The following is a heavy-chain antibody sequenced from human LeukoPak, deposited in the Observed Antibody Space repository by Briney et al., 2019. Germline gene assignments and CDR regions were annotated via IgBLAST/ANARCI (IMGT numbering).Heavy chain of an antibody. Sequence: ASVTVSCKASGYTFTSYYMHWVRQAPGQGLEWMGIINPSGGSTSYAQKFQGRVTMTRDTSTSTVYMELSSLRSEDTAVYYCARDTAYYDILTGYYGTDWFDPWGQGTLVTVSS. CDR1: GYTFTSYY. CDR3: ARDTAYYDILTGYYGTDWFDP. D-gene: IGHD3-9*01. J-gene: IGHJ5*02. V-gene: IGHV1-46*01. CDR2: INPSGGST.